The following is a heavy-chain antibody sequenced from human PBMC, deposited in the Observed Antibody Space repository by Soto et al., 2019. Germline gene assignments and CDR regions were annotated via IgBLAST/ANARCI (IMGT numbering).Heavy chain of an antibody. CDR3: AKDKADDNYYIDA. Sequence: EVQLVESGGGLVQPGRSLRLSCAASGFIFGDYGMHWVRQAPGKGLEWVAGIGWNSGSMGYADSVKGRFTISRDNAANSLYLQMSSLRPEDTALYYCAKDKADDNYYIDAWAKGPRSPSP. J-gene: IGHJ6*03. V-gene: IGHV3-9*01. CDR2: IGWNSGSM. CDR1: GFIFGDYG.